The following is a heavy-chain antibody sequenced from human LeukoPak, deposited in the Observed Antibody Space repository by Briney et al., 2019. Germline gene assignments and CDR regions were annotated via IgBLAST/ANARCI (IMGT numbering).Heavy chain of an antibody. J-gene: IGHJ4*02. V-gene: IGHV4-4*07. Sequence: SETLSLTCTVSGGSISSYYWSWIRQPAGKGLEWIGRIYTSGSTNYNPSLKSRVTTSVDTSKNQFSLKLSSVTAADTAVYYCARERDGSGTQRGLDYWGQGTLVTVSS. CDR1: GGSISSYY. CDR2: IYTSGST. CDR3: ARERDGSGTQRGLDY. D-gene: IGHD3-10*01.